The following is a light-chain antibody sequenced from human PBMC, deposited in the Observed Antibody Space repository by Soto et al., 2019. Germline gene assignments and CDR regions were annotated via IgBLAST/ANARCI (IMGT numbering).Light chain of an antibody. Sequence: QSALTQPPSASGSPGQSVTISCTGTSSDVGGYNYVSWYQQHPGKAPKLIISEVSKRPSGVPDRFSGSKSGNTASLTVSGLQAEDEADYYCSSYTSSSTLVFGGGTKVTV. J-gene: IGLJ3*02. CDR1: SSDVGGYNY. CDR2: EVS. V-gene: IGLV2-8*01. CDR3: SSYTSSSTLV.